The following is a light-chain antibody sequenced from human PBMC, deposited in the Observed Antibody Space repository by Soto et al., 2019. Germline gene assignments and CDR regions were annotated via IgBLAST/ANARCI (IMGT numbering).Light chain of an antibody. V-gene: IGKV1-17*03. J-gene: IGKJ1*01. CDR3: LYQSSCLWT. Sequence: DIQLTQSPSAMSASVGDRVTITCRASQGISNYLAWFPQKPGKVPKRLIYAASSLQSGVPSRFSGSGSGTEFTLTISSLQPEDLTTYHCLYQSSCLWTFGQGTTVEIK. CDR1: QGISNY. CDR2: AAS.